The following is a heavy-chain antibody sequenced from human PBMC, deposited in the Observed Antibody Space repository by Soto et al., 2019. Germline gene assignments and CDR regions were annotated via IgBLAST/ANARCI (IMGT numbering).Heavy chain of an antibody. CDR2: VNWNGGST. Sequence: EVQLVESGGGVLRPGGSLRLSCAASGFTFDDYGMSWARQAPGKGLEWVSGVNWNGGSTGYADSVKGRFTISRDNAKNSRYLQMNSVRAEDTAFYYCVRGASLNFDYWGQGPLVTVSS. CDR1: GFTFDDYG. D-gene: IGHD1-26*01. V-gene: IGHV3-20*04. CDR3: VRGASLNFDY. J-gene: IGHJ4*02.